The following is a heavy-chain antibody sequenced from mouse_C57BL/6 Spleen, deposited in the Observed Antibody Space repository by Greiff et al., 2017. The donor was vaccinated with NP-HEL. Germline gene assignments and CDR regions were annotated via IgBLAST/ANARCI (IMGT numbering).Heavy chain of an antibody. D-gene: IGHD2-5*01. CDR2: INPSNGGT. V-gene: IGHV1-53*01. J-gene: IGHJ4*01. CDR3: ARSAYYSNYDYAMDY. Sequence: QVQLKQPGTELVKPGASVKLSCKASGYTFTSYWMHWVKQRPGQGLEWIGNINPSNGGTNYNEKFKSKATLTVDKSSSTAYMQLSSLTSEDSAVYYCARSAYYSNYDYAMDYWGQGTSVTVSS. CDR1: GYTFTSYW.